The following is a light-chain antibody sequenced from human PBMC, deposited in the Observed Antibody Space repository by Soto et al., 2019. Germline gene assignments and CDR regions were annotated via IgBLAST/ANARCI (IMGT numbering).Light chain of an antibody. J-gene: IGKJ5*01. Sequence: EVVLTQSPGTLSLSPGERATLSCRTSQSVYSSIAWYQQKPGQAPRLLIYGASTRATGIPARFSGSGSGTEFTLSISSLQSEDSAVYYCQQYNNWPPITFGQGTRLEIK. CDR2: GAS. V-gene: IGKV3D-15*01. CDR1: QSVYSS. CDR3: QQYNNWPPIT.